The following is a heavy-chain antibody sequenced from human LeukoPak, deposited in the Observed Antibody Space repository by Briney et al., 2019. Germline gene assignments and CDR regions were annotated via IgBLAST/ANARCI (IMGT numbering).Heavy chain of an antibody. D-gene: IGHD3-3*01. CDR1: GFTFSSYG. CDR2: IWYDGSNK. Sequence: GGSLRLSCAASGFTFSSYGMHWVRQAPGKGLEWVAVIWYDGSNKYYADSVKGRFTISRDNSKNTLYLQMNSLRAEDTAVYYCARVYYDFWSGFLPYYYYGMDVWGQGTTVTVSS. CDR3: ARVYYDFWSGFLPYYYYGMDV. V-gene: IGHV3-33*01. J-gene: IGHJ6*02.